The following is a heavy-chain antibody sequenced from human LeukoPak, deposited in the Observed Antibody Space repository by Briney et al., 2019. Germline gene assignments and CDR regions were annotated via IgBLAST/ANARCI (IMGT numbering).Heavy chain of an antibody. CDR3: TPRNWVTDAFDI. V-gene: IGHV3-15*01. CDR2: IKRKSDGGTT. J-gene: IGHJ3*02. CDR1: GFTFSYAW. Sequence: GVSLRLSCAASGFTFSYAWMSWVRQVPGKGLELVGRIKRKSDGGTTDYAAPVKGRFTISRDDSKNTVYLQMNSLKIEDTAVYYCTPRNWVTDAFDIWGQGTRVTVSS. D-gene: IGHD4-23*01.